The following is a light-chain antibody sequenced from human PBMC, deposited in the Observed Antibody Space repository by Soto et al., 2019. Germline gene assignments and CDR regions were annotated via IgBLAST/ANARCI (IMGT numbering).Light chain of an antibody. CDR2: KVS. CDR3: LQTAHWPFT. Sequence: DVVMTQSPLSLPVTLGQPASVSCRSSQSLVDSDGNTYLTWFQQRPGHSPRRLIFKVSNRDSGVPDRFSASGSGTDFTLRVSRVEAEDVGVYYCLQTAHWPFTFGQGTKLEI. CDR1: QSLVDSDGNTY. J-gene: IGKJ2*01. V-gene: IGKV2-30*01.